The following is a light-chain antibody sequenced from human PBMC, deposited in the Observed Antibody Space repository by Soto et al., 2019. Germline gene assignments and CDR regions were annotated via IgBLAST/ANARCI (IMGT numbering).Light chain of an antibody. CDR2: EVT. Sequence: QSALTQPASVSGSPGQSITISCTGSSSDVGAYNYVSWYQQHPGEAPQLIIYEVTNRPSGISNRFSGSKSDNTASLTISGLQAEDEADYYCSSYATSTTSCVFGTGTKVTVL. CDR3: SSYATSTTSCV. V-gene: IGLV2-14*01. CDR1: SSDVGAYNY. J-gene: IGLJ1*01.